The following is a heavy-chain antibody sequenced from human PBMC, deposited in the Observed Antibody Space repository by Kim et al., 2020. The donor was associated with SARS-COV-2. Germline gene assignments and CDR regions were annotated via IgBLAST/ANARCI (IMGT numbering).Heavy chain of an antibody. V-gene: IGHV3-49*03. J-gene: IGHJ4*02. D-gene: IGHD5-18*01. Sequence: GGSLRLSCTASGFTFGDYAMSWFRQAPGKGLEWVGFIRSKAYGGTTEYAASVKGRFTISRDDSKSIAYLQMNSLKTEYTAVYYCTRDRYSYGYLFGNAGLWYWGQGTLVTVSS. CDR1: GFTFGDYA. CDR2: IRSKAYGGTT. CDR3: TRDRYSYGYLFGNAGLWY.